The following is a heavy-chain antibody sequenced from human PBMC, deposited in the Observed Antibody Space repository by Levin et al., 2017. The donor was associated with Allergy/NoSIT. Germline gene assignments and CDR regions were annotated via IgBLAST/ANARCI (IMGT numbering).Heavy chain of an antibody. CDR1: GFTFSSYS. D-gene: IGHD1-26*01. CDR2: ISSSGRTI. Sequence: GGSLRLSCAASGFTFSSYSMNWVRQAPGKGLEWVSYISSSGRTIYYADSVKGRFTISRDNAKNSLYLQMSSLRVEDTAVYYCAREPSGGEVGVHHFDYWGQGTLVTVSS. CDR3: AREPSGGEVGVHHFDY. J-gene: IGHJ4*02. V-gene: IGHV3-48*01.